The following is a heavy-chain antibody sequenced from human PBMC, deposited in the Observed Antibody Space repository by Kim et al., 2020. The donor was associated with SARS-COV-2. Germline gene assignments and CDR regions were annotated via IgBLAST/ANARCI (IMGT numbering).Heavy chain of an antibody. CDR1: GFTFSNAW. CDR3: TTDPRGWFGEDWFDP. CDR2: IKSKTDGGTT. Sequence: GGSLRLSCAASGFTFSNAWMSWVRQAPGKGLEWVGRIKSKTDGGTTDYAAPVKGRFTISRDDSKNTLYLQMNSLKTEDTAVYYCTTDPRGWFGEDWFDPWGQGTLVTVSS. D-gene: IGHD3-10*01. J-gene: IGHJ5*02. V-gene: IGHV3-15*01.